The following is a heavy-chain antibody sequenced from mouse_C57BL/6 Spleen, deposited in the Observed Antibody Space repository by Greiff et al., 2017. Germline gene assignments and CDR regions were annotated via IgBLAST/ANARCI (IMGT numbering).Heavy chain of an antibody. CDR1: GYSITSGYD. CDR2: ISYSGST. V-gene: IGHV3-1*01. D-gene: IGHD1-1*01. J-gene: IGHJ4*01. Sequence: EVKLQESGPGMVKPSQSLSLTCTVTGYSITSGYDWHWIRHFPGNKLEWMGYISYSGSTNYNPSLKSRISITHDTSKNHFFLKLNSVTTEDTATYYCARDWDGSRAMDYWGQGTSVTVSS. CDR3: ARDWDGSRAMDY.